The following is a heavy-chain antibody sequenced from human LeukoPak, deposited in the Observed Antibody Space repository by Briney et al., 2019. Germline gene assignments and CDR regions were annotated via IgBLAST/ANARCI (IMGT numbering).Heavy chain of an antibody. CDR1: GGSFSGYY. V-gene: IGHV4-34*01. J-gene: IGHJ4*02. CDR2: INHSGST. D-gene: IGHD5-18*01. Sequence: PPETLSLTCAVYGGSFSGYYWSWIRQPPGKGLEWIGEINHSGSTNYNPSLKSRVTISVDTSKNQFSLKLSSVTAADTAVYYCARARGYSYGFKYYFDYWGQGTLVPASS. CDR3: ARARGYSYGFKYYFDY.